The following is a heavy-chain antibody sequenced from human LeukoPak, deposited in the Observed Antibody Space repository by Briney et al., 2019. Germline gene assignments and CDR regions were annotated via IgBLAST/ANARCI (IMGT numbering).Heavy chain of an antibody. CDR1: GFTFSSYN. D-gene: IGHD4-17*01. Sequence: GGSLRLSCAASGFTFSSYNMNWVRQAPGKGLEWVSSISGSSTYIHYADSVKGRFSISRDNAKNSLYLQMNSPRAEDTAVYYCARDSSAVTYNWFVPWGQGTLVTVSS. CDR3: ARDSSAVTYNWFVP. V-gene: IGHV3-21*01. J-gene: IGHJ5*02. CDR2: ISGSSTYI.